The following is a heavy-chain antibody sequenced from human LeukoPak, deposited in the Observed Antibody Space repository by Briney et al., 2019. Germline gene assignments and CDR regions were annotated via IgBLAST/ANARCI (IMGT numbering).Heavy chain of an antibody. V-gene: IGHV3-21*06. J-gene: IGHJ4*02. D-gene: IGHD6-19*01. Sequence: PGGSLRLSCAASGFTFSSYSMNWVRQAPGKGLEWVSSISSTSSYIYYADSVKGRFTISRNNAKNSLYLQMNSLRAEDTALYFCATAPYSSGWYGGLDYWGQGTLVAVSS. CDR3: ATAPYSSGWYGGLDY. CDR2: ISSTSSYI. CDR1: GFTFSSYS.